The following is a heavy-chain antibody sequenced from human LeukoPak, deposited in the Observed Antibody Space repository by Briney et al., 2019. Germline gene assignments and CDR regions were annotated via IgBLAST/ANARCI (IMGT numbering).Heavy chain of an antibody. CDR2: ISYDGSNK. CDR3: AKDLSPNQLLWFGELSY. CDR1: GFTFSSYG. D-gene: IGHD3-10*01. Sequence: GGSLRLACAASGFTFSSYGMHWVRQAPGKGLEWVAVISYDGSNKYYADSVKGRFTISRDNSKNTLYLQMNSLRAEDTAVYYCAKDLSPNQLLWFGELSYWGQGTLVTVSS. J-gene: IGHJ4*02. V-gene: IGHV3-30*18.